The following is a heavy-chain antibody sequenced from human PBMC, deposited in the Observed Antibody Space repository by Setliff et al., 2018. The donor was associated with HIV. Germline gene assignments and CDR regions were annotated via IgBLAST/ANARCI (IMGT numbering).Heavy chain of an antibody. Sequence: SETLSLTCTVSNGSISSGTFYWNWIRQPAGKGLEWIGRINTSGSTNYNPSLKSRVTISVDKSQNQFSLKLSSVTAADTAVYFCARRADRFDLWGQGTLVTVS. V-gene: IGHV4-61*02. CDR2: INTSGST. J-gene: IGHJ5*02. CDR3: ARRADRFDL. CDR1: NGSISSGTFY. D-gene: IGHD3-9*01.